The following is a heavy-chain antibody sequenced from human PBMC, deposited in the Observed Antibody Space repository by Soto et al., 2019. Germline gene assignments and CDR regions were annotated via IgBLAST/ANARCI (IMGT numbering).Heavy chain of an antibody. V-gene: IGHV5-51*01. CDR1: GYSFTSYW. CDR2: IYPGDSDT. D-gene: IGHD3-16*02. Sequence: PGESLKISCKGSGYSFTSYWSGWVRQMPEKGLEWMGIIYPGDSDTRYSPSFQGQVTISADKSISTAYLQWSSLKASDTAMYYCARSPANFYDYIWGSYRYYFDYWGQGTLVTVSS. J-gene: IGHJ4*02. CDR3: ARSPANFYDYIWGSYRYYFDY.